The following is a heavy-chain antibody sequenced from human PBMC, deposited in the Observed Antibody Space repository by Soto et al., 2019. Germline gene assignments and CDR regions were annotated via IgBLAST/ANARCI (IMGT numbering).Heavy chain of an antibody. Sequence: EVQLWESGAGMVQPGESLRLSCAVSGFTFSSYAMSWVRQAPGKGLEWVSVISGSDDSTYYADSVKGRFTISRDNSKNTLYLQMNSLRAEDTAVYYCAKRSSSFTFDYWGQGTLVTVSS. V-gene: IGHV3-23*01. CDR2: ISGSDDST. J-gene: IGHJ4*02. D-gene: IGHD6-6*01. CDR3: AKRSSSFTFDY. CDR1: GFTFSSYA.